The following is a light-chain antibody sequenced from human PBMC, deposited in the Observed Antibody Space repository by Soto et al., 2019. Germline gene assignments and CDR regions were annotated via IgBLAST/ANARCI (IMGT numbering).Light chain of an antibody. V-gene: IGKV1-27*01. Sequence: DIQMTQSPSSLSASVRDRVTITCRASQGISNYLAWYQQKPGKVPKLLIYAASTLQSGVPSRFSGSGSGTYFTITISSLQPDDVATYYCQKYDSAPWTFGQGTKVEIK. CDR2: AAS. CDR1: QGISNY. J-gene: IGKJ1*01. CDR3: QKYDSAPWT.